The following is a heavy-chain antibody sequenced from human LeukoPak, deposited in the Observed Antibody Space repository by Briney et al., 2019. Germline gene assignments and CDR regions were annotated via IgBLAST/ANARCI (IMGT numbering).Heavy chain of an antibody. Sequence: PGGSLRLSCAASGFTFSSYGMHWVRQAPGKGLEWVAVIWYDGSNKYYADSVKGRFTISRDNSKNTLYLQMNSLRAEDTAVYYCARDPALYTWIQQPPAFDIWGQGTMVTVSS. J-gene: IGHJ3*02. V-gene: IGHV3-33*01. D-gene: IGHD5-18*01. CDR2: IWYDGSNK. CDR1: GFTFSSYG. CDR3: ARDPALYTWIQQPPAFDI.